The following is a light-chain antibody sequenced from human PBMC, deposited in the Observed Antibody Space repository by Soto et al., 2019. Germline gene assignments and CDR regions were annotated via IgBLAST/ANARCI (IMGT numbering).Light chain of an antibody. J-gene: IGKJ5*01. V-gene: IGKV1-5*01. Sequence: DIQMTQSPSTLSASVGDRVTITCRASQSISSWLAWYQQKPGKAPKLLIYDASSLESGVPSRFSGSGSGTEFTLTISSLQPDDFATYYCQQYNSYSITFGQGTRLEF. CDR2: DAS. CDR1: QSISSW. CDR3: QQYNSYSIT.